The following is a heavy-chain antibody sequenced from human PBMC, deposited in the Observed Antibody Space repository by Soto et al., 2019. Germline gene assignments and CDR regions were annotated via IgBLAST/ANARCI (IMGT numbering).Heavy chain of an antibody. D-gene: IGHD3-10*01. Sequence: GGPLRLSCAASGFTLGRYGMSWVRQAPGKGLEWVSAVSPNGQGIYYADSVRGRFTISRDFSKNTVFLHMDSLRAEDTAVYYCAKDRDYPRDYFHYWGQGTLVTVSS. J-gene: IGHJ4*02. CDR2: VSPNGQGI. V-gene: IGHV3-23*01. CDR3: AKDRDYPRDYFHY. CDR1: GFTLGRYG.